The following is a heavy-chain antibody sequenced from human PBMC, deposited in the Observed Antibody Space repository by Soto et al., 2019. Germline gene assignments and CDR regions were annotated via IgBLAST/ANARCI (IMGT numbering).Heavy chain of an antibody. CDR2: IYYGGSP. J-gene: IGHJ4*02. Sequence: SETLSLTGTVSGGSISSYYWSWIRRPPGKGLEWIGYIYYGGSPNYNPSLKSRVTISVDTSKNQFSLKLISVTAADTAVYYCARHGSSWSFDYWGQGPLVTVSS. CDR3: ARHGSSWSFDY. CDR1: GGSISSYY. D-gene: IGHD6-13*01. V-gene: IGHV4-59*08.